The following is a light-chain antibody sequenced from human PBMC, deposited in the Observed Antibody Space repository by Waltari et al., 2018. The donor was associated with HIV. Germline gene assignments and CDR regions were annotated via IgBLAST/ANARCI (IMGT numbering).Light chain of an antibody. V-gene: IGLV1-47*01. CDR2: RNN. CDR1: TSNIGTTY. Sequence: QSLLTQPPSASGTPGQRVTISCSGSTSNIGTTYVNWYQQLPGTAPKLLIYRNNQRPSGVPDRFSGSKSGTSASLAISGLRSEDEADYYCAAWDDRVSGWLFGGGTKLTVL. CDR3: AAWDDRVSGWL. J-gene: IGLJ3*02.